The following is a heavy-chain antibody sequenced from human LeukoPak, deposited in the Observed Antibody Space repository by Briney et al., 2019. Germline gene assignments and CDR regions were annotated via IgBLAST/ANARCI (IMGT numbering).Heavy chain of an antibody. CDR2: IFPGDSDT. CDR1: GYTFTRYW. D-gene: IGHD1-1*01. CDR3: ARFLEVRACNWFDP. Sequence: GESLKISCKGSGYTFTRYWIGWVRQMPGKGLEWMGIIFPGDSDTRYSPSFQGQVTISADKSISTAYLQWSSLKASDTAMYYCARFLEVRACNWFDPWGQGTLVTVSS. J-gene: IGHJ5*02. V-gene: IGHV5-51*01.